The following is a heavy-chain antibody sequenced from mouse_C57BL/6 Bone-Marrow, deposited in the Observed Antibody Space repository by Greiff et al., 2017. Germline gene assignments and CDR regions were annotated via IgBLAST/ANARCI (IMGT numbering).Heavy chain of an antibody. Sequence: QVQLQQPGAELVKPGASVKMSCKASGYTFTSYWITWVKQRPGQGLEWIGDIYPGSGSTNYNEKFKSKATLTVDTSSSTAYMQLSSLTSEDSAVYYCARGYYVEGAMDYWGQGTSVTVSS. D-gene: IGHD2-3*01. CDR3: ARGYYVEGAMDY. V-gene: IGHV1-55*01. J-gene: IGHJ4*01. CDR2: IYPGSGST. CDR1: GYTFTSYW.